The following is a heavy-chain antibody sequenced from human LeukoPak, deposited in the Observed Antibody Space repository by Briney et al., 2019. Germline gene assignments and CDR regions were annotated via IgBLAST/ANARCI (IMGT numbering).Heavy chain of an antibody. CDR1: GFTFSRYA. CDR3: AKFGVSAGDWYPYYFDH. V-gene: IGHV3-23*01. Sequence: PGGSLRLSCVASGFTFSRYAMSWVRQAPGKGLEWVSGISGSGGSRYSAESVRGRFTISRDNSKNTLYLQMNSLRAEDTAVYYCAKFGVSAGDWYPYYFDHWGQGTPVTVSS. J-gene: IGHJ4*02. CDR2: ISGSGGSR. D-gene: IGHD3/OR15-3a*01.